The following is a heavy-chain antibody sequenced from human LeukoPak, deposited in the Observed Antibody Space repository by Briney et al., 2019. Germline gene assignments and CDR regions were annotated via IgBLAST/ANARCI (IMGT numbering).Heavy chain of an antibody. CDR1: GFTFSSYA. V-gene: IGHV3-30*04. Sequence: GGSLRLSCAASGFTFSSYAMHWVRQAPGKGLEWVAVISYDGSNKYCADSVKGRFTISRDNSKNTLYLQMNSLRAEDTAVYYCARDQVAALGVLGYWGQGTLVTVSS. CDR2: ISYDGSNK. J-gene: IGHJ4*02. CDR3: ARDQVAALGVLGY. D-gene: IGHD6-19*01.